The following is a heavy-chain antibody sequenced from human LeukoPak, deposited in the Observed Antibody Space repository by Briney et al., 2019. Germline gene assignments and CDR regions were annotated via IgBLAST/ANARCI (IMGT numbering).Heavy chain of an antibody. CDR3: AKESGYSSGWYLDY. V-gene: IGHV3-48*04. D-gene: IGHD6-19*01. CDR2: ISSSSSTI. CDR1: GFTFSSYS. Sequence: GGSLRLSCAASGFTFSSYSMNRVRQAPGKGLEWVSYISSSSSTIYYADSVKGRFTISRDNAKNSLYLQMNSLRAEDTAVYYCAKESGYSSGWYLDYWGQGTLVTVSS. J-gene: IGHJ4*02.